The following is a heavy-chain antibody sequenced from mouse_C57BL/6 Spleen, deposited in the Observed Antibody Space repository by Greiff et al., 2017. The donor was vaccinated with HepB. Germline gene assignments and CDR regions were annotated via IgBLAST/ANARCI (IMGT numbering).Heavy chain of an antibody. CDR1: GYTFTSYW. CDR2: IDPSDSYT. Sequence: QVQLQQPGAELVMPGASVKLSCKASGYTFTSYWMHWVKQRPGQGLEWIGEIDPSDSYTNYNQKFKGKSTLTVDKSSSTAYMQLSSLTSEDSAVYYGARSDYGSSRDYWGQGTTLTVSS. D-gene: IGHD1-1*01. J-gene: IGHJ2*01. CDR3: ARSDYGSSRDY. V-gene: IGHV1-69*01.